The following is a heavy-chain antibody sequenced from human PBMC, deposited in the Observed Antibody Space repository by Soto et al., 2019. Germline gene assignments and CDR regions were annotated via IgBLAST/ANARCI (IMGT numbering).Heavy chain of an antibody. J-gene: IGHJ2*01. CDR1: GFTFSSYD. CDR2: IGTAGDT. D-gene: IGHD6-13*01. V-gene: IGHV3-13*01. Sequence: EVQLVESGGGLVQPGGSLRLSCAASGFTFSSYDMHWVRQATGKGLEWVSAIGTAGDTYYPGSVKGRFTISRENAKNSLYLQMNSLRAGDTAVYYCARGGGLAAAGPIPGWYFDLWGRGTLVTVSS. CDR3: ARGGGLAAAGPIPGWYFDL.